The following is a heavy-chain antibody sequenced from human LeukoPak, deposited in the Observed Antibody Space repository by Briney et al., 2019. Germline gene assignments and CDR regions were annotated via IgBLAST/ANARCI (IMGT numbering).Heavy chain of an antibody. CDR3: ARGPLGSSWYRIDY. V-gene: IGHV1-18*01. D-gene: IGHD6-13*01. J-gene: IGHJ4*02. CDR1: GFTFTSYG. Sequence: GGSLRLSCAASGFTFTSYGISWVRQAPGQGLEWMGWISAYNGNTNYAQKLQGRVTMTTDTSTSTAYMELRSLRSDDTAVYYCARGPLGSSWYRIDYWGQGTLVTVSS. CDR2: ISAYNGNT.